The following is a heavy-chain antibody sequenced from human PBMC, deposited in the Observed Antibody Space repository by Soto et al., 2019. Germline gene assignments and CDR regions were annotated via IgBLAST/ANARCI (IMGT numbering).Heavy chain of an antibody. V-gene: IGHV1-18*01. Sequence: QVQLVQSGAEVKKPGASVKVSCKASGYTFTSYGISWVRQAPGQGLEWMGWISAYNGNTKYAQKLQGRVTMTTDTSTSTAYMELRSLRSDDTAVYYCARDAVDSSGYYRYYYYGMDVWGQGTTVTVSS. CDR2: ISAYNGNT. J-gene: IGHJ6*02. CDR1: GYTFTSYG. CDR3: ARDAVDSSGYYRYYYYGMDV. D-gene: IGHD3-22*01.